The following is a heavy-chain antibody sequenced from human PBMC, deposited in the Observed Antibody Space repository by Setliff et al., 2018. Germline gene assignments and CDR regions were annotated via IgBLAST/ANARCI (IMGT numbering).Heavy chain of an antibody. J-gene: IGHJ4*02. V-gene: IGHV4-61*09. CDR3: ARGRLLYVGDSHYFDN. D-gene: IGHD4-17*01. Sequence: PSETLSLTCTVSGDSLSSGPYYWTWVRQPAGKGLEWIGHIYTSGTTNYSPSLKTRVTIATDTSKNQFSLQLTSVTATDTAVYYCARGRLLYVGDSHYFDNRGQGTLVTVSS. CDR1: GDSLSSGPYY. CDR2: IYTSGTT.